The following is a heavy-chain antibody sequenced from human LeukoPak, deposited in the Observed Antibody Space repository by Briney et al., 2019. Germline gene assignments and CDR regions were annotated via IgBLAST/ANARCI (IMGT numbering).Heavy chain of an antibody. CDR2: INHSGST. J-gene: IGHJ4*02. CDR1: GGSFSGYY. D-gene: IGHD3-10*01. CDR3: ARTIWFGELLPFDY. V-gene: IGHV4-34*01. Sequence: SGTLSLTCAVYGGSFSGYYWSWIRQPPGKGLEWIGEINHSGSTNYNPSLKGRVTISVDTSKNQFSLKLSSVTAADTAVYYCARTIWFGELLPFDYWGQGTLVTVSS.